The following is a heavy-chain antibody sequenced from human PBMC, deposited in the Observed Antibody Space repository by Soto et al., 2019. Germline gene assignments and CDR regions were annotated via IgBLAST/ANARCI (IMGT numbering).Heavy chain of an antibody. V-gene: IGHV1-3*01. Sequence: QVQLVQSGAEVKKPGASVKVSCKASGYTLTTYSMHWVRQAPGQRLEWMGWMNPLNGDTKYSQRFQGRLTIIRDTSASTAYMELTSLRSEDTARYYCARGNSGAFEIWGQGTMVTVSS. CDR3: ARGNSGAFEI. CDR1: GYTLTTYS. J-gene: IGHJ3*02. D-gene: IGHD1-26*01. CDR2: MNPLNGDT.